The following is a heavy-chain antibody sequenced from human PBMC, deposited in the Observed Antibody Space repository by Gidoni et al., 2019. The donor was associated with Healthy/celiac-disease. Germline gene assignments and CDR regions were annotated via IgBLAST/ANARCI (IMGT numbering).Heavy chain of an antibody. CDR3: ASTGYSSGWYHAGGVDY. CDR1: GFTFSSYA. V-gene: IGHV3-30-3*01. J-gene: IGHJ4*02. Sequence: QVQLVESGGGVVQPGRSLSLSCAASGFTFSSYAMHWVRQAPGKGLEWVAVISYDGSNKYYADSVKGRFTISRDNSKNTLYLQMNSLRAEDTAVYYCASTGYSSGWYHAGGVDYWGQGTLVTVSS. CDR2: ISYDGSNK. D-gene: IGHD6-19*01.